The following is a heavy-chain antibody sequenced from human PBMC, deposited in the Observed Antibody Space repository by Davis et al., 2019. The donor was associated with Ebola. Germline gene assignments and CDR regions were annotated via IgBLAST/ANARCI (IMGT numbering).Heavy chain of an antibody. V-gene: IGHV3-73*01. D-gene: IGHD5-12*01. J-gene: IGHJ4*02. CDR1: GFTFSGSA. CDR3: ARTRWLRGIYFDH. Sequence: GGSLRLSCAASGFTFSGSAMHWVRQASGKGLEWVGRIRSKANSYATAYAASVKGRFTISRDDSKNTAYLQMNSLKTEDTAVYYCARTRWLRGIYFDHWGQGTLVTVSS. CDR2: IRSKANSYAT.